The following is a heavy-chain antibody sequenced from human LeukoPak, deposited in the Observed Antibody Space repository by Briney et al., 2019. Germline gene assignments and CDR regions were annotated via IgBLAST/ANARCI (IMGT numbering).Heavy chain of an antibody. D-gene: IGHD3-3*01. CDR3: ARDGDDFWSGDY. Sequence: GGPLRLSCAASGFSFNIYGWSGVGQAPGKGLEGLANIKQDGSEKYYVDSVKGRFTISRDNAKNSLYLQMNSLRAEDTAVYYCARDGDDFWSGDYWGQGTLVTVSS. V-gene: IGHV3-7*01. J-gene: IGHJ4*02. CDR2: IKQDGSEK. CDR1: GFSFNIYG.